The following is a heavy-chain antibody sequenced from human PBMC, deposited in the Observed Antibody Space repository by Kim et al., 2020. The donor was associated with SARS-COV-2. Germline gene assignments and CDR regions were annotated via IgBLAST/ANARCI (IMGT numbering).Heavy chain of an antibody. V-gene: IGHV3-9*01. Sequence: GGSLRLSCAASGFTFDDYAMHWVRQAPGKGLEWVSGISWNSGSIGYADSVKGRFTISRDNAKNSLYLQMNSLRAEDTALYYCAKERSGYDSEMSDAFDIWGQGTMVTVSS. J-gene: IGHJ3*02. D-gene: IGHD5-12*01. CDR2: ISWNSGSI. CDR1: GFTFDDYA. CDR3: AKERSGYDSEMSDAFDI.